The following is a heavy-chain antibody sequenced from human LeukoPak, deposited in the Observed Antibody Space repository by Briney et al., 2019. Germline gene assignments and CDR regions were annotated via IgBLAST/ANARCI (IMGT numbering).Heavy chain of an antibody. CDR2: IDGRGVDI. Sequence: GGSLRLSCAASGFTFSTYTMTWVRQAPGKGLECVSTIDGRGVDIYYAGSVKGRFTISRDNSRNTIYLQMNSLRAEDTAFHYCAKDRAGTPWADWGQGTLVTVSS. V-gene: IGHV3-23*01. CDR3: AKDRAGTPWAD. CDR1: GFTFSTYT. J-gene: IGHJ4*02. D-gene: IGHD1-1*01.